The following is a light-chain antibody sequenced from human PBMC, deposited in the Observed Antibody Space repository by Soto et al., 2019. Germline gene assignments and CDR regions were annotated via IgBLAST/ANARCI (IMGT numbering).Light chain of an antibody. CDR1: QSVSSSY. CDR3: QQYGSSPQYT. CDR2: GAS. J-gene: IGKJ5*01. V-gene: IGKV3-20*01. Sequence: EIVLTQSPGTLSLSPGERVTLSCRASQSVSSSYLAWYQQKPGQAPRLLIYGASSRATGIPDRFSGSGSGTDLTLTISRLEPEDFAVYYCQQYGSSPQYTFGQGTRLEIK.